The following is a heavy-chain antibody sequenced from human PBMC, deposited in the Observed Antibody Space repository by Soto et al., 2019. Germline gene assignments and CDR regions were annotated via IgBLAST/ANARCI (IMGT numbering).Heavy chain of an antibody. J-gene: IGHJ3*01. CDR2: IYYTGST. D-gene: IGHD3-16*01. CDR1: GAYISSGNYY. CDR3: ASPGGLIKRDDAFGL. Sequence: SETLSLTCTLSGAYISSGNYYWPWIRQNPGKGQEWIGYIYYTGSTHYNTALKSRLTLSLDTSKNQFSLRLTSVTAADTAIYFCASPGGLIKRDDAFGLWGQGTMVTVSS. V-gene: IGHV4-31*03.